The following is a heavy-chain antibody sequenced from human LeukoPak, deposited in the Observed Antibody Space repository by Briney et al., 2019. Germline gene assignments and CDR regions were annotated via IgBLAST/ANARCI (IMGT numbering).Heavy chain of an antibody. J-gene: IGHJ3*02. CDR2: INPSGGST. CDR3: ARAPGGYYDSSGASDAFDT. D-gene: IGHD3-22*01. CDR1: GHTFTSYY. Sequence: GASVKVFCKASGHTFTSYYMHWVRQAPGQGLEWMGIINPSGGSTSYAQKFQGRVTMTRDTSTSTVYMELSSLRSEDTAVYYCARAPGGYYDSSGASDAFDTWGQGTMVTVSS. V-gene: IGHV1-46*01.